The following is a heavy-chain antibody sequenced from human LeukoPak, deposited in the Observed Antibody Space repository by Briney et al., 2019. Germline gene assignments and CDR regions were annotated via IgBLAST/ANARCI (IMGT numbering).Heavy chain of an antibody. D-gene: IGHD5-12*01. CDR1: GFTFSSYG. CDR3: AKGPKPGLRYLDY. V-gene: IGHV3-30*18. Sequence: PGGSLRLSCAASGFTFSSYGMHWVRQAPGKGLEWVAVISYDGSNKYYADSVKGRFTISRDNSKNTLYLQMNSLRAEDTAVYYCAKGPKPGLRYLDYWGQGTLVTVSS. J-gene: IGHJ4*02. CDR2: ISYDGSNK.